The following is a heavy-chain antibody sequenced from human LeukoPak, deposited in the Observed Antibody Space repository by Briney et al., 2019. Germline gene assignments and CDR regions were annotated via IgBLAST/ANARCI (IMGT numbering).Heavy chain of an antibody. CDR2: IYHNGST. CDR1: GGSISSGGYS. D-gene: IGHD3-16*01. V-gene: IGHV4-30-2*01. CDR3: ARDSSGGRVAFDI. J-gene: IGHJ3*02. Sequence: SQTLSLTCAVSGGSISSGGYSWSWIRQPPGKGLEWIGYIYHNGSTYYNPSLKSRVTISVDRSKNQFSLKPSSATAADTAVYYCARDSSGGRVAFDIWGQGTMVTVSS.